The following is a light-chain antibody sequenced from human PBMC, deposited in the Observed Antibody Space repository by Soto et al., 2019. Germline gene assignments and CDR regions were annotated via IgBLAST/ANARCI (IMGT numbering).Light chain of an antibody. Sequence: EIVLTQSPATLSLSPGERATLSCRASPTARSYLAWYQQKPGQAPRLLIYDVSNRATGVPARFSGSGSETDFSLTISSLEPEDFAVYYFQQRSNWPLTFGGGTGVEIK. V-gene: IGKV3-11*01. J-gene: IGKJ4*01. CDR1: PTARSY. CDR2: DVS. CDR3: QQRSNWPLT.